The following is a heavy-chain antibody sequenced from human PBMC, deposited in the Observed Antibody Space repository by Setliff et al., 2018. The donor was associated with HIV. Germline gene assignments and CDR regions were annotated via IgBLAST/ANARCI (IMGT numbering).Heavy chain of an antibody. V-gene: IGHV4-59*10. J-gene: IGHJ1*01. Sequence: SETLSLTCAVYGGSFSAYYWSWIRQPAGKGLEWIGRVSSRGDTNYNPSLKSRVTMSVDTSKNQFSLKLSSVTAADTAVFYCARGGYSYGFGRHRAYFQYWGQGTQVTVSS. CDR1: GGSFSAYY. CDR2: VSSRGDT. D-gene: IGHD5-18*01. CDR3: ARGGYSYGFGRHRAYFQY.